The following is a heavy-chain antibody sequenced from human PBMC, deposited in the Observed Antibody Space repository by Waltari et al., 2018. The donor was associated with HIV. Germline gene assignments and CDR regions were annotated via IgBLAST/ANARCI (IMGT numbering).Heavy chain of an antibody. V-gene: IGHV3-21*01. CDR3: ARYGGYSGPTLDY. CDR1: GFTSSSYT. CDR2: ISYSSSHI. D-gene: IGHD5-12*01. J-gene: IGHJ4*02. Sequence: EVQLVESGGGLVKPGGSLSLSCAASGFTSSSYTMNWVRQAPGKGLEWVSSISYSSSHIYYADSLKGRFTISRDNAKNSLYLQMNSLRAEDTAVYYCARYGGYSGPTLDYWGQGTLVTVSS.